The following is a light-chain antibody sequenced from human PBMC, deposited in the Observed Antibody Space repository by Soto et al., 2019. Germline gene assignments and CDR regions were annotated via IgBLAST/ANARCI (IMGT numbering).Light chain of an antibody. Sequence: DIQITQSPSSLSAFVGDRVTITCRASQRVDRYLNWYQQKPGRAPNLLIYAASSLQSGVPSRFSGSGSGADFTLTISSLQPEDFATYFCQQTYISPWTFGQGTKVDIK. V-gene: IGKV1-39*01. J-gene: IGKJ1*01. CDR1: QRVDRY. CDR3: QQTYISPWT. CDR2: AAS.